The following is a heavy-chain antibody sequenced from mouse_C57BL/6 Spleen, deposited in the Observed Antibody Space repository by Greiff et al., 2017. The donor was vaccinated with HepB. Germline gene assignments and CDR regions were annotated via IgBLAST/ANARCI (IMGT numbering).Heavy chain of an antibody. CDR1: GFTFTDYY. CDR2: IRNKANGYTT. CDR3: ARSDWYFDY. D-gene: IGHD4-1*01. V-gene: IGHV7-3*01. J-gene: IGHJ2*01. Sequence: EVKLVESGGGLVQPGGSLSLSCAASGFTFTDYYMSWVRQPPGKALEWLGFIRNKANGYTTEYSASVKGRFTISRDNSQSILYLQMNALRAEDSATYYCARSDWYFDYWGQGTTLTVSS.